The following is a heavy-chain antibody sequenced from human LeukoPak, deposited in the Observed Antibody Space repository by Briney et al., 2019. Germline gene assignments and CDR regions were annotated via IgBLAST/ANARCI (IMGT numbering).Heavy chain of an antibody. J-gene: IGHJ4*02. CDR3: ARGSFYDFWSGYPFDY. D-gene: IGHD3-3*01. V-gene: IGHV4-59*01. Sequence: PSETLSLTCAVYGGSFSGYYWSWIRQPPGKGLEWIGYIYYSGSTNYNPSLKSRVTISVDTSKNQFSLKLSSVTAADTAVYYCARGSFYDFWSGYPFDYWGQGTLVTVSS. CDR2: IYYSGST. CDR1: GGSFSGYY.